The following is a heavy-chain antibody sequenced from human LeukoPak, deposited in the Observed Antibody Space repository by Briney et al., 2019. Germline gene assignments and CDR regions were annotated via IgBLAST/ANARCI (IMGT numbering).Heavy chain of an antibody. D-gene: IGHD4-17*01. CDR2: IYSGGST. Sequence: PGGSLRLSCAASGFTVSSNYMSWVRQAPGKGLEWVSVIYSGGSTYYADSVKGRFTISRDNSKNTLYLQMNSLRAEDTAVYYCARGGGTTATTFDYWGQGTLVTVSS. CDR1: GFTVSSNY. V-gene: IGHV3-53*01. CDR3: ARGGGTTATTFDY. J-gene: IGHJ4*02.